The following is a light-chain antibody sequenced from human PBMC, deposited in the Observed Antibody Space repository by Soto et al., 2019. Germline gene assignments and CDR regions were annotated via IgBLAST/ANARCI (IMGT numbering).Light chain of an antibody. Sequence: EIVLTQSPGTLSLSPGERATLSCRASQSVSSNFLAWFQQKPGQAPRLLIYGASTRATGIPARFSGSGSGTDFTLTINNLQPDDIATYYCQNYDSDPITFGQGTRLEIK. J-gene: IGKJ5*01. CDR1: QSVSSNF. V-gene: IGKV3-20*01. CDR3: QNYDSDPIT. CDR2: GAS.